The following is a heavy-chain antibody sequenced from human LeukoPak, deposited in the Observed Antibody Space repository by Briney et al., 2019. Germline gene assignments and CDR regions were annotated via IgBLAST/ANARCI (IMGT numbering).Heavy chain of an antibody. D-gene: IGHD1-1*01. CDR2: HYHTGRI. Sequence: SETLPLTCSVSGGSISGTSYCWGWIRQPPGKGPEWIGSHYHTGRIYHNPSLNSRVTISVDTSKNQFSLKLSSVTDADTAVYYCARDGSDNWGLFDNWGRGTLVTVSS. V-gene: IGHV4-39*07. CDR3: ARDGSDNWGLFDN. CDR1: GGSISGTSYC. J-gene: IGHJ4*02.